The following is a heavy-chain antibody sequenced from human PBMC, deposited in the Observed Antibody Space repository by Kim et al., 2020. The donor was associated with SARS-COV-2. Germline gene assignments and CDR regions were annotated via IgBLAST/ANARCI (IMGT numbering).Heavy chain of an antibody. Sequence: ASVKVSCKASGYTFTSYGISWVRQAPGQGLEWMGWISAYNGNTNYAQKLQGRVTMTTDTSTSTAYMELRSLRSDDTAVYYCARAPLKYSGSYFEVRLPDYWGQGTLVTVSS. CDR2: ISAYNGNT. J-gene: IGHJ4*02. CDR3: ARAPLKYSGSYFEVRLPDY. D-gene: IGHD1-26*01. V-gene: IGHV1-18*01. CDR1: GYTFTSYG.